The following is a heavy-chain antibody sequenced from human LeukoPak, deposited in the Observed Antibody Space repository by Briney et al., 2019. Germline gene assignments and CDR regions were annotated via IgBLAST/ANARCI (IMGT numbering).Heavy chain of an antibody. D-gene: IGHD3-10*01. J-gene: IGHJ3*02. CDR2: IYTSGNT. V-gene: IGHV4-61*02. Sequence: SETLSLTCTVSGDSISSGSYYWSWIRQPAGKALEWIGRIYTSGNTNYKPSLKSRLTISLDTSKNQFSLNLSSVTAADTAQYYCARARSGAFDIWGQGALVTLSS. CDR1: GDSISSGSYY. CDR3: ARARSGAFDI.